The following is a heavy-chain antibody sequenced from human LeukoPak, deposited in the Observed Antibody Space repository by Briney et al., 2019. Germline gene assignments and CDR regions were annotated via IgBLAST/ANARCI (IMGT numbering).Heavy chain of an antibody. CDR2: INRDGSAK. J-gene: IGHJ4*02. CDR1: GFIFTNYW. V-gene: IGHV3-7*01. Sequence: GGSLRLSCAASGFIFTNYWMTWVRQAPGKGLEWVANINRDGSAKYYVDSVNGRFTISRDNAENSLSLQMNSLRAEDSAMYYCASDHPGGYYIHRGQGTLVTVSS. D-gene: IGHD3-22*01. CDR3: ASDHPGGYYIH.